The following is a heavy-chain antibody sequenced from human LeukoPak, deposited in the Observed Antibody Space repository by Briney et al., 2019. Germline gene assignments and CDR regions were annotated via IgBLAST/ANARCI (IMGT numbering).Heavy chain of an antibody. D-gene: IGHD6-19*01. Sequence: GGSLRLSCAASGFSFSSYALHWVRQAPGKGLEWVAVISYDGSNKYYADSVKGRFTISRDNSKNTLYLQMNSLRAEDTAVYYCARDPTLSGWYYFDYWGQGTLVTVSS. CDR1: GFSFSSYA. CDR3: ARDPTLSGWYYFDY. CDR2: ISYDGSNK. J-gene: IGHJ4*02. V-gene: IGHV3-30*04.